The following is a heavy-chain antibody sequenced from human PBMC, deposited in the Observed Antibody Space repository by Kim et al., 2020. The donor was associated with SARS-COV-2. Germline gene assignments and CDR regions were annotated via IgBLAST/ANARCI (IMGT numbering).Heavy chain of an antibody. Sequence: GGSLRLSCAASGFTLSNAWMSWVRQAPGKGLEWVGRIKSKTDGGTTDYAAPVKGRFTISRDDSKNTLYLQMNSLKTEDTAVYYCTTGGESIFGVVTDPRYYYGMDVWGQGTTVTVSS. D-gene: IGHD3-3*01. J-gene: IGHJ6*02. V-gene: IGHV3-15*01. CDR3: TTGGESIFGVVTDPRYYYGMDV. CDR2: IKSKTDGGTT. CDR1: GFTLSNAW.